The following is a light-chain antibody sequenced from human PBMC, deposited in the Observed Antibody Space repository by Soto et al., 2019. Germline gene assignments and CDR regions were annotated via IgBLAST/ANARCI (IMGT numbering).Light chain of an antibody. Sequence: EIVLTQSPGTLSLSPGERATLSCTASQSVTNNFLAWYLQKPGQAPRLLIFGASNRATGIPDRFSGSGSGTDFTLTISRLEPEDFAVYYCQQYGSSGTFGQGTRLEIK. CDR3: QQYGSSGT. V-gene: IGKV3-20*01. J-gene: IGKJ5*01. CDR1: QSVTNNF. CDR2: GAS.